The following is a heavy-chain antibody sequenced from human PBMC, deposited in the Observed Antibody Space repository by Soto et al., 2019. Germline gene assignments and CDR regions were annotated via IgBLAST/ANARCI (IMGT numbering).Heavy chain of an antibody. CDR1: GFTFRNAW. D-gene: IGHD1-26*01. CDR3: TTAGRMMDV. J-gene: IGHJ6*04. Sequence: QLVESGGGLVKPGGSLRLSCAASGFTFRNAWMSWVRQAPGKGLEWVGLIKNKPDGGTTDYAAPVKGRFTISRDDPKNTLFLQMNSLKSEDTAVYYCTTAGRMMDVWGKGTTVTVSS. CDR2: IKNKPDGGTT. V-gene: IGHV3-15*01.